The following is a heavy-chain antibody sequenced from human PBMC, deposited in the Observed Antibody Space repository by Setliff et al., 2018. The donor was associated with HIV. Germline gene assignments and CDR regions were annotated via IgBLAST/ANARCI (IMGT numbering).Heavy chain of an antibody. J-gene: IGHJ4*02. V-gene: IGHV4-34*01. D-gene: IGHD3-22*01. CDR3: ARVGYYDSSFDY. CDR2: INHSGST. Sequence: SETLSLTCDVYGESFSGYYWSWIRQPPGKGLEWIGKINHSGSTNYNPSLKSRVTISVDTSRNQFSLKLNSVTAADTAVYYCARVGYYDSSFDYWGQGTLVTVSS. CDR1: GESFSGYY.